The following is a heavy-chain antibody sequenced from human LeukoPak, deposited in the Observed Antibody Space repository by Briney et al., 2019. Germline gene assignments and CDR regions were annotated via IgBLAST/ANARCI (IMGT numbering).Heavy chain of an antibody. CDR3: ARRGYYDSSGSFAFDI. D-gene: IGHD3-22*01. CDR2: IYYSGST. Sequence: SETLSLTCIVSGGSISGYYWSWIRQSPGKGLDWIGYIYYSGSTNYNPSLKSRVTISVDTSKNQFSLKLSSVTAADTAVYYCARRGYYDSSGSFAFDIWGQGTMVTVSS. V-gene: IGHV4-59*01. J-gene: IGHJ3*02. CDR1: GGSISGYY.